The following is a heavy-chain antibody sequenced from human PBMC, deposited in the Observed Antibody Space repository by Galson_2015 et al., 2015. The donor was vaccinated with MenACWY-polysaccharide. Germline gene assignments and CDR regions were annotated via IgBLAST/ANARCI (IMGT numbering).Heavy chain of an antibody. V-gene: IGHV3-15*01. CDR1: GFNFRSYG. J-gene: IGHJ4*02. CDR3: NTGGLGFDY. D-gene: IGHD7-27*01. Sequence: SLRLSCAASGFNFRSYGMHWVRQVSGKGLEWVGRIKSKVDGGTTDYAAPVKGRFTISRDDSKNTVYLQMNSLKTEDTAVYYCNTGGLGFDYWGQGTLVTVSS. CDR2: IKSKVDGGTT.